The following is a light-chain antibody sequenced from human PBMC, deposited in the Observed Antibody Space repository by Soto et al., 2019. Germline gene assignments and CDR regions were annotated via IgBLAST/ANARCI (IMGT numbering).Light chain of an antibody. CDR3: AVWDDSLNGWV. Sequence: QTVVTQPPSASGTLGQRVTMSCSGSKSNIGGNSVNWYQQLPGTAPKLVIYSNSERPSGVPDRFSGSRSGTSASLAISGLQSEDEADYYCAVWDDSLNGWVFGGGTKVTVL. CDR1: KSNIGGNS. CDR2: SNS. V-gene: IGLV1-44*01. J-gene: IGLJ3*02.